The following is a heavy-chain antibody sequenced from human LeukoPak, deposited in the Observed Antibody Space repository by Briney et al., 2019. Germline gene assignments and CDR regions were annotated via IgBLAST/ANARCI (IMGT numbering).Heavy chain of an antibody. Sequence: KTGGSLRLSCAASGFTFSTYAMSWVRQAPGKGLEWISIINPSGYDKEYADAVKGRFSISRDNAKNSLFLQMNSLRDEDTAVYYCVKTYCIDGNCYSRPLDYWGQGTLVTVSS. CDR3: VKTYCIDGNCYSRPLDY. CDR2: INPSGYDK. V-gene: IGHV3-21*05. CDR1: GFTFSTYA. J-gene: IGHJ4*02. D-gene: IGHD2-15*01.